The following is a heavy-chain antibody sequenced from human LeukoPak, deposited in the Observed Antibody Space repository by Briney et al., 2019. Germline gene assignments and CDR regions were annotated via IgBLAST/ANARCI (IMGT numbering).Heavy chain of an antibody. CDR2: ISYDGSNK. CDR3: ARDRVAMVRGVNDLDY. Sequence: PGRSLRLSCAASGFTFSSNAMHWVRQAPGKGLEWVAVISYDGSNKYYADSVKGRFTISRDNSKNTLYLQMNSLRAEDTAVYYCARDRVAMVRGVNDLDYWGQGTLVTVSS. D-gene: IGHD3-10*01. V-gene: IGHV3-30-3*01. J-gene: IGHJ4*02. CDR1: GFTFSSNA.